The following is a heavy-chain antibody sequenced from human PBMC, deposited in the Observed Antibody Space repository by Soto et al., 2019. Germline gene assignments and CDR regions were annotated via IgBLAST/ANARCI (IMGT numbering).Heavy chain of an antibody. CDR2: MSHSGGT. CDR1: GGFVSSGSYY. D-gene: IGHD1-1*01. V-gene: IGHV4-34*01. CDR3: ARVERGTATTVVDAFDI. J-gene: IGHJ3*02. Sequence: QVQLQQWGAGLLKPSETLSLTCAVYGGFVSSGSYYWSWIRQPPGKGLEWIGEMSHSGGTHFNPSLKSRVTISVDTSQNQFSLKMSSVPAADTALYYCARVERGTATTVVDAFDIWGPGTMVTVSS.